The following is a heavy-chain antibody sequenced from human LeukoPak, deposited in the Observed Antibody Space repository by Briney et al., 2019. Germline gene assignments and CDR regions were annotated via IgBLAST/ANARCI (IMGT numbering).Heavy chain of an antibody. CDR3: ARVRNSGTEVFDY. J-gene: IGHJ4*02. CDR2: IHTSGST. CDR1: GDSTGGYY. D-gene: IGHD2/OR15-2a*01. Sequence: SETLSLTCTVSGDSTGGYYWSWIRQPAGKGLEWIGRIHTSGSTNYNPSLKSRVTMSLDTSKSQLSLILRSVTAADTAVYYCARVRNSGTEVFDYWGQVTLVTVSS. V-gene: IGHV4-4*07.